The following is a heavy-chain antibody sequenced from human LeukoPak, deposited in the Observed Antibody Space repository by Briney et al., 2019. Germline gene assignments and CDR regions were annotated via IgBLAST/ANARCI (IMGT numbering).Heavy chain of an antibody. CDR3: ARVHSYCSTTSCLDY. CDR2: ISAYNGNS. J-gene: IGHJ4*02. V-gene: IGHV1-18*01. CDR1: GYTFTSYG. D-gene: IGHD2-2*01. Sequence: ASVKVSCKASGYTFTSYGISWVRQTPGQGLEWMGWISAYNGNSNYAQKFQGRVTMTTDTSTSTGYMELRSLRSDDTAVYYCARVHSYCSTTSCLDYWGQGTLVTVSS.